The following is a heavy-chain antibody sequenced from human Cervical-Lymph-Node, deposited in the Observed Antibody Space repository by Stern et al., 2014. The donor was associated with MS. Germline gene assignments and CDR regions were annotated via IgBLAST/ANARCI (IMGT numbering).Heavy chain of an antibody. CDR2: IYPGDSET. CDR3: ARQTTAWASDV. CDR1: GFKFSIYW. Sequence: VQLVQSGAELIRPGESLKISCKGAGFKFSIYWIALLRQMPGKGLEWMGIIYPGDSETRYSPSFQGQVTMSADKSTSTAYLQWSSLNASDTAMYFCARQTTAWASDVWGQGTLVTVSS. J-gene: IGHJ4*02. V-gene: IGHV5-51*01. D-gene: IGHD1-14*01.